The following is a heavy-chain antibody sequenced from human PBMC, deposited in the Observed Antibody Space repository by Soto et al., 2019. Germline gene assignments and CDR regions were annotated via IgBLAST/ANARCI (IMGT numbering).Heavy chain of an antibody. Sequence: ASVKVSCKASGYTFTSYAMHWVRQAPGQRLEWMGWINAGNGNTKYSQKFQGRVTITRDTSASTAYMELSSLRSEDTAVYYCARDLSYYGSGRPIPGDYWGQGTLVTVSS. V-gene: IGHV1-3*01. CDR1: GYTFTSYA. D-gene: IGHD3-10*01. CDR2: INAGNGNT. CDR3: ARDLSYYGSGRPIPGDY. J-gene: IGHJ4*02.